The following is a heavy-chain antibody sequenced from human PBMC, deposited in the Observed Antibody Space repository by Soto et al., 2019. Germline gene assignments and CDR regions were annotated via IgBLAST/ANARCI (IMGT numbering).Heavy chain of an antibody. V-gene: IGHV3-23*01. J-gene: IGHJ3*02. CDR3: AKVPGWGSAFDI. Sequence: GGSLRLSCAASGFTFSSYAMSWVRQAPGKGLEWVSAISGSGGNTYYEDSVKGRFTISRDNSKNTLYLQMNSLRAEDTAVDYLAKVPGWGSAFDIWGQGTMVTVSS. D-gene: IGHD7-27*01. CDR2: ISGSGGNT. CDR1: GFTFSSYA.